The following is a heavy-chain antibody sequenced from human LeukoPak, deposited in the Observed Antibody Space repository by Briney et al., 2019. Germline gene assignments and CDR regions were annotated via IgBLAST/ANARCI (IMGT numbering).Heavy chain of an antibody. D-gene: IGHD2-15*01. Sequence: SATLSLTCALHGPSFSGYYGSSIRHSPGRGREWIGEINHGESTNYNPSLKSRVTISVDTSTSQFSLRLRSVTAADTAVYYRARGAVGYGPGSRCYESDPWGQGTLVTVSS. CDR2: INHGEST. CDR1: GPSFSGYY. CDR3: ARGAVGYGPGSRCYESDP. V-gene: IGHV4-34*01. J-gene: IGHJ5*02.